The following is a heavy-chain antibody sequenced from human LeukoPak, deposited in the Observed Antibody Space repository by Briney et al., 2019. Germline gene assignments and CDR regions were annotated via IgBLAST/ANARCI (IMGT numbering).Heavy chain of an antibody. Sequence: SETLSLTCTVSGGSITSHYYSWIRQPPGKGLEWIGYISYSGSTNYNPSLKSRVTISVETSRNQFSLKLSSVTAADTAVYYCATTGYRGFDIWGQGTMVTVSS. J-gene: IGHJ3*02. CDR3: ATTGYRGFDI. CDR2: ISYSGST. V-gene: IGHV4-59*11. CDR1: GGSITSHY. D-gene: IGHD5-18*01.